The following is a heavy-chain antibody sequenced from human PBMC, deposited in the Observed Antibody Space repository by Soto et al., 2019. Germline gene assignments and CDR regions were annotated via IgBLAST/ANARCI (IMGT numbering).Heavy chain of an antibody. Sequence: QVQLVQSGAEEKKPGASAKVSCKASGYTFNSYAMHWVRQAPGQRLEWMGWINAGNGNTKYSQKFQGRVTITRDTTASTANMELSSLRSEDTAVYYCASESYGGEFDYWGQGTLVTVSS. V-gene: IGHV1-3*05. CDR1: GYTFNSYA. J-gene: IGHJ4*02. CDR3: ASESYGGEFDY. CDR2: INAGNGNT. D-gene: IGHD4-17*01.